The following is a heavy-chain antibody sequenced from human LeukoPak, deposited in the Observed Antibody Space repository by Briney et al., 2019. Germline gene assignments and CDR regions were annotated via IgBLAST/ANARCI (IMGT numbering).Heavy chain of an antibody. CDR2: INHSGST. D-gene: IGHD4-11*01. CDR3: ARLATALLYDYTRWNIYWYFDL. J-gene: IGHJ2*01. Sequence: PSETLSLTCAVYGGSFSGYYWSWIRQPPGKGLEWIGEINHSGSTNYNPSLKSRVTISVDTSKNQFSLKLSSVTAADTAVYYCARLATALLYDYTRWNIYWYFDLWGRGTLVTVSS. CDR1: GGSFSGYY. V-gene: IGHV4-34*01.